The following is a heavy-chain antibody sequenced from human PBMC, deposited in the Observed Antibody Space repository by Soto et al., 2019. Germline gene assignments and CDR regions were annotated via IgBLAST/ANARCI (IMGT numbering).Heavy chain of an antibody. Sequence: EKQLVESGGALAQPGGSLRLSCVGSGFTFSIYALTWVRQAPGKGLEWVSLITNNGDTTFFGDSVKGRFSISRDNSKNTMYLQLENLRAEDTSVYYCAMSGGYGGGFDVWGQGTMVAVSS. V-gene: IGHV3-23*04. D-gene: IGHD6-25*01. J-gene: IGHJ3*01. CDR1: GFTFSIYA. CDR3: AMSGGYGGGFDV. CDR2: ITNNGDTT.